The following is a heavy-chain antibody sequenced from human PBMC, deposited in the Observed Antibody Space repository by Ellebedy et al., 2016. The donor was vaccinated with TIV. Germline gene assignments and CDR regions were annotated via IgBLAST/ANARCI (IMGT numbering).Heavy chain of an antibody. J-gene: IGHJ3*02. CDR1: GFTVSSNY. V-gene: IGHV3-53*05. CDR3: AKDALVATIEDAFDI. Sequence: GESLKISCAASGFTVSSNYMNWVRQAPGKGLEWVSVIYSGGSTYYADSVKGRFAISRDNSKNTLYLQMNSLRAEDTAVYYCAKDALVATIEDAFDIWGQGTMVTVSS. D-gene: IGHD5-12*01. CDR2: IYSGGST.